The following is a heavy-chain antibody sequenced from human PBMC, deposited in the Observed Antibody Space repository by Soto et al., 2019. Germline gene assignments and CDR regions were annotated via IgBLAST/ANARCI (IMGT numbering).Heavy chain of an antibody. CDR3: ARAHYSSTRTIDY. CDR2: INAGNGNT. J-gene: IGHJ4*02. D-gene: IGHD2-2*01. V-gene: IGHV1-3*01. Sequence: ASVKVSCKASGYTFTGYAMHWVRQAPGQRLEWMGWINAGNGNTKYSQKFQGRVAITRDTSASTAYMELSSLRSEDTAVYYCARAHYSSTRTIDYWGQGTLVTVSS. CDR1: GYTFTGYA.